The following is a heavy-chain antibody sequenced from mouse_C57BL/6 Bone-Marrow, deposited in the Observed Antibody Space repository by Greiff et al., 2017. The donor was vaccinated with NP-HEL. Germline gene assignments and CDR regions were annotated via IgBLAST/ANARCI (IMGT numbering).Heavy chain of an antibody. V-gene: IGHV5-9*01. CDR2: ISGGGGNT. CDR1: GFTFSSYT. D-gene: IGHD3-2*02. J-gene: IGHJ4*01. CDR3: ARQLRLRGAMDY. Sequence: EVMLVESGGGLVKPGGSLKLSCAASGFTFSSYTMSWVRQTPEKRLEWVATISGGGGNTYYPDSVKGRFTISRDNAKNTLYLQMSSLMSEDTALYYCARQLRLRGAMDYWGQGTSVTVSS.